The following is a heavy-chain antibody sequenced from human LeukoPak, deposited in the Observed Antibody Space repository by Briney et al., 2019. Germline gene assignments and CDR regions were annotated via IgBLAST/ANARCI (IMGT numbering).Heavy chain of an antibody. Sequence: QPGGSLRLSCAASGFTFSNYGMTWVRQAPGKGLEWVSGIGVGGTTYYADSVKGRFTISRDTSKSTLYLQMNSLRAEDTAVCYCAKAQGYYDCWGQGTLVTVSS. D-gene: IGHD3-22*01. CDR3: AKAQGYYDC. CDR1: GFTFSNYG. V-gene: IGHV3-23*01. J-gene: IGHJ4*02. CDR2: IGVGGTT.